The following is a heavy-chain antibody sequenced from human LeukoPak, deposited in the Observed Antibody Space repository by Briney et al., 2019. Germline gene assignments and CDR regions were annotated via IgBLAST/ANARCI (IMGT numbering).Heavy chain of an antibody. J-gene: IGHJ4*02. CDR2: IKPVSGET. CDR3: ARERDGNMVSPFDH. D-gene: IGHD5/OR15-5a*01. Sequence: ASVKVSCKASGYTFTVHYMNWVRQAPGQRLGWMGCIKPVSGETHFVQKFQGRVTMTRDTSISTAYMELWGLTSDDTAVYFCARERDGNMVSPFDHWGQGTLVTVSS. V-gene: IGHV1-2*02. CDR1: GYTFTVHY.